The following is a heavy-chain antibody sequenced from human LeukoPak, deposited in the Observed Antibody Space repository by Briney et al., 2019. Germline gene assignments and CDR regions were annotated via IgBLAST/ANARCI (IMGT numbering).Heavy chain of an antibody. CDR2: ISAHNGNT. V-gene: IGHV1-18*01. D-gene: IGHD3-22*01. CDR3: ARGSGRWYYDSSGVWGYYFDY. J-gene: IGHJ4*02. CDR1: GYTFTNYG. Sequence: GASVKVSCKASGYTFTNYGISWVRQAPGQGLEWMGWISAHNGNTNYAQKLQGRVTMTTDTSTSTAYMELRSLRSDDTAVYYCARGSGRWYYDSSGVWGYYFDYWGQGTLVTVSS.